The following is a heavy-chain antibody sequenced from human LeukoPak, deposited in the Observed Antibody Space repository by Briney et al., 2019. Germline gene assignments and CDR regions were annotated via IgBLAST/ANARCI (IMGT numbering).Heavy chain of an antibody. D-gene: IGHD6-13*01. J-gene: IGHJ6*03. V-gene: IGHV4-39*01. CDR1: GGSISSYY. Sequence: SETLSLTCTVSGGSISSYYWGWIRQPPGKGLEWIGSIYYSGSTYYNPSLKSRVTISVDTSKNQFSLKLSSVTAADTAVYYCARILYSSSWTYPYYYYYYMDVWGKGTTVTISS. CDR3: ARILYSSSWTYPYYYYYYMDV. CDR2: IYYSGST.